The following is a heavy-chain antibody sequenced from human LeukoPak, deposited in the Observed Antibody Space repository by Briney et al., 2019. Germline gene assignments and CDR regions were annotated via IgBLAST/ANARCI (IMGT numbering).Heavy chain of an antibody. CDR3: ARLRDGYNLDAFDI. CDR2: IYYSGTT. D-gene: IGHD5-12*01. V-gene: IGHV4-59*08. CDR1: GGSISSYY. Sequence: SETLSLICTVSGGSISSYYWSWIRQPPGKGLEWIGYIYYSGTTNYNPSLKSRVTISVDTSKNQFSLKLSSVTAADTAVYYCARLRDGYNLDAFDIWGQGTMVTVSS. J-gene: IGHJ3*02.